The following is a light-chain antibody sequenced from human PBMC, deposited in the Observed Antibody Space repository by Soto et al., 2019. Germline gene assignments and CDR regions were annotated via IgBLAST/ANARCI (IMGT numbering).Light chain of an antibody. J-gene: IGLJ1*01. Sequence: QSALPQLPSASGFLGQSVTIPCTGTGGDVGGYNYVSWYQQHPGKAPKLMIYEVTKRPSGVPDRFSGSKSGNTASLTVSGLQAEDEADYYCSSYAGSLYVFGTGTKVTVL. V-gene: IGLV2-8*01. CDR2: EVT. CDR1: GGDVGGYNY. CDR3: SSYAGSLYV.